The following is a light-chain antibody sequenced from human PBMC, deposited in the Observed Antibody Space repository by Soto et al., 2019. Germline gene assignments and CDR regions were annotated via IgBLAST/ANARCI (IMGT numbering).Light chain of an antibody. Sequence: DIVMTQSPDSLAVSLGERATLNWKSSQSVLYSSNNKNYLAWYQQKPGQPPKLLIYWASTRESGVPDRFSGSGSGTDFTFTISSLQAEDVAVYYCQQYYSTPTFGQGTKV. V-gene: IGKV4-1*01. CDR2: WAS. J-gene: IGKJ1*01. CDR1: QSVLYSSNNKNY. CDR3: QQYYSTPT.